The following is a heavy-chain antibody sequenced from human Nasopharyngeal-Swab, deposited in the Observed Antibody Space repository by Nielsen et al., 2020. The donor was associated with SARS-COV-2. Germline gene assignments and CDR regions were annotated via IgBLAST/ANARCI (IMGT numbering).Heavy chain of an antibody. J-gene: IGHJ5*02. V-gene: IGHV4-39*02. CDR3: ARDTSAEKRGNWFDP. Sequence: RQAPGKGLEWIGSIYYSGSTYYNPSLKSRVTISVDTSKNKFSLKLSSVTAADTAVYYCARDTSAEKRGNWFDPWGQGTLVTVSS. CDR2: IYYSGST. D-gene: IGHD6-25*01.